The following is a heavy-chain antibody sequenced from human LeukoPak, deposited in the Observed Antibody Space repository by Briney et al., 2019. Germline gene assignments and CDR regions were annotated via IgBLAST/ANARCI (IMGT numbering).Heavy chain of an antibody. V-gene: IGHV4-39*07. CDR2: IYNSGST. Sequence: SETLSLTCNVSGDTISRSRHFWAWIRQSPGRGLEWIGYIYNSGSTYYNPSLKSRVTISVDTSKNQFSLRLSSVTAADTAVYYCAIYSQKTDPDTKMVGDAFDIWGQGTMVTVSS. D-gene: IGHD2-8*01. CDR1: GDTISRSRHF. J-gene: IGHJ3*02. CDR3: AIYSQKTDPDTKMVGDAFDI.